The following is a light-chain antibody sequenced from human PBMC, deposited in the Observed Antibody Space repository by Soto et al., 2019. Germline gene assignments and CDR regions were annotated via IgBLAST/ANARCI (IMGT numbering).Light chain of an antibody. J-gene: IGKJ5*01. V-gene: IGKV3-15*01. CDR2: DVS. CDR3: QQYNNWPFS. CDR1: QSVSSN. Sequence: EIVMTQSPATLSVSPGERATLSCRASQSVSSNLAWYQKKPGQAPSILIYDVSIRATGVPARFSGTGSETDFNLTISGLQSEDSAVYLCQQYNNWPFSVGQGTRLEIK.